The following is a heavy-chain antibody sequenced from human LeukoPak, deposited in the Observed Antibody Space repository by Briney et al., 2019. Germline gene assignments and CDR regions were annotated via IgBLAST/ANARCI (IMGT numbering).Heavy chain of an antibody. CDR3: AKDWRKRIQSFDY. CDR2: ISGGGGST. J-gene: IGHJ4*02. CDR1: GFTFRSYA. V-gene: IGHV3-23*01. Sequence: GGSLRLSCAGSGFTFRSYAMNWVRHAPGKGLEWVSLISGGGGSTHYADSVKGRFTISRDNSKNTLYLQMNSLRAEDTAVYYCAKDWRKRIQSFDYWGQGTLVTVSS. D-gene: IGHD5-18*01.